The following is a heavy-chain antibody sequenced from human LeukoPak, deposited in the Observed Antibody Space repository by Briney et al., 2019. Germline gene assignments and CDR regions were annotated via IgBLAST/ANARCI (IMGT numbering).Heavy chain of an antibody. D-gene: IGHD3-10*01. CDR2: IYYSGST. CDR3: ARMYGSGSTLIDY. J-gene: IGHJ4*02. V-gene: IGHV4-59*01. Sequence: SETLSLTCTVSGGSISSYYWSWIRQPPGKGLEWIGYIYYSGSTNYNPSLKSRVTISVDTSKNQFSLKLSSVTAADTAVYYCARMYGSGSTLIDYWGQGTLVTVSS. CDR1: GGSISSYY.